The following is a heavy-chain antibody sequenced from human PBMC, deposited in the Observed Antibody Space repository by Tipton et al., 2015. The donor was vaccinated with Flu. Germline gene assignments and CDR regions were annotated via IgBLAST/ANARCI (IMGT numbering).Heavy chain of an antibody. V-gene: IGHV1-18*04. Sequence: QSGAEVKKPGASVKVSCKASGYTLTTYPISWVRQAPGQGLEWMGWISGYSGNTNYAQNLQGRVTMTTDTSTNTAYMELRSLRSDDTAVYYCARPGGPAAINPFSYFDFWGQGTLVTVSS. J-gene: IGHJ4*02. CDR2: ISGYSGNT. CDR1: GYTLTTYP. CDR3: ARPGGPAAINPFSYFDF. D-gene: IGHD2-2*01.